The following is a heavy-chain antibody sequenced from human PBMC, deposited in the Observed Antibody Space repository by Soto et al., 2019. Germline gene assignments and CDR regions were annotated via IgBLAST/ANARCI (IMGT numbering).Heavy chain of an antibody. D-gene: IGHD3-16*01. V-gene: IGHV4-61*01. Sequence: QVQLQESGPGLVKASETLSLTCTVSGGSVTSSSYYWSWIRQPPGKGLEWIGYIYYSGYTSYNPSLKCRVTISIDTSKNEFSLKVNSVTTADTAVYYCARDGGAATPIDSWGQGTLVSVSS. CDR3: ARDGGAATPIDS. CDR2: IYYSGYT. J-gene: IGHJ4*02. CDR1: GGSVTSSSYY.